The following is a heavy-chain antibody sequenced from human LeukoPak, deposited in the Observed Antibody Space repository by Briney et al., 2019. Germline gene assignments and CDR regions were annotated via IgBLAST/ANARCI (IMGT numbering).Heavy chain of an antibody. D-gene: IGHD1-7*01. CDR3: ARVGKGNWNYMRSPPRPINWFDP. CDR1: GGSFSGYY. V-gene: IGHV4-34*01. Sequence: MTSETLSLTCAVYGGSFSGYYWSWIRQPPGKGLEWIGEINHSGSTNYNPSLKSRVTISVDTSKNQFSLKLSSVTAAGTAVYYCARVGKGNWNYMRSPPRPINWFDPWGQGTLVTVSS. J-gene: IGHJ5*02. CDR2: INHSGST.